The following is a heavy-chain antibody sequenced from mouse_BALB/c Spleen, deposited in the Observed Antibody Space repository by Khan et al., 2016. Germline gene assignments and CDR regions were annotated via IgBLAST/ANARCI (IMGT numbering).Heavy chain of an antibody. CDR2: INTETGEP. V-gene: IGHV9-2-1*01. Sequence: QIQLVQSGPELKKPGETVKISCKASGYTFTDYSMHWVKQAPGKGLKWMGWINTETGEPTYADDFKGRFAFSLETSASTAYLGINNLKNEDTATYFCARSTVVARNYYAMDYWGQGASVTVSS. CDR3: ARSTVVARNYYAMDY. D-gene: IGHD1-1*01. CDR1: GYTFTDYS. J-gene: IGHJ4*01.